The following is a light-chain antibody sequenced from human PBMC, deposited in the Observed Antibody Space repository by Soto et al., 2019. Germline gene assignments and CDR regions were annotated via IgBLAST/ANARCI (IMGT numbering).Light chain of an antibody. V-gene: IGKV3-20*01. Sequence: IVLTQSPGTLSLSPGERATLSCRGSQSVSSSYLVWYQQKPGQAPRLLISGASNRATGIPDRFSGSGSGTDFTLTISRLEPEDFAVYYCQQYGSSPQTFGQGTKVDIK. CDR1: QSVSSSY. CDR2: GAS. J-gene: IGKJ1*01. CDR3: QQYGSSPQT.